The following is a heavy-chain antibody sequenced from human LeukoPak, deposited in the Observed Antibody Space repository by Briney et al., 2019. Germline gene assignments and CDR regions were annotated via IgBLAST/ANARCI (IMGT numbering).Heavy chain of an antibody. Sequence: SQTLSLTCAISGDSVSSNSAAWNWIRQSPSRGLEWLGRTYYRSKWYNDYAVSVKSRIPINPDTSKNQFSLQLNSVTPEDTAVYYCARDLVSTSSSWYSTTRPKNWFDPWGQGTLVTVSS. V-gene: IGHV6-1*01. CDR1: GDSVSSNSAA. CDR2: TYYRSKWYN. D-gene: IGHD6-13*01. CDR3: ARDLVSTSSSWYSTTRPKNWFDP. J-gene: IGHJ5*02.